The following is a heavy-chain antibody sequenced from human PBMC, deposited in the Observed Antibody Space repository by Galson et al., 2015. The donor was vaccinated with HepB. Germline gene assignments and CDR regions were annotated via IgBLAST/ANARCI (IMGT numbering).Heavy chain of an antibody. D-gene: IGHD3-9*01. CDR1: GFTFSSYA. CDR3: ARGDDILTGSPSNSTEYGMDV. V-gene: IGHV3-21*01. Sequence: SLRLSCAASGFTFSSYAMHWVRQAPGKGLEWVSSISSSSSYIYYADSVKGRFTISRDNAKNSLYLQMNSLRAEDTAVYYCARGDDILTGSPSNSTEYGMDVWGQGTTVTVSS. CDR2: ISSSSSYI. J-gene: IGHJ6*02.